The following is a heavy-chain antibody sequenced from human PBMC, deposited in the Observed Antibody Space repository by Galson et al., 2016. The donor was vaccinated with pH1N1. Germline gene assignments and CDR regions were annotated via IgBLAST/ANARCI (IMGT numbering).Heavy chain of an antibody. V-gene: IGHV1-8*01. CDR1: GYTLTSYD. CDR3: AKGPVHWYYDL. Sequence: SVKVSCKASGYTLTSYDINWVRQATGQGLEWMGWMNPNNGNADYAPKFQGRVTLTRNASINTAYMELSSLTSEDTAVYYWAKGPVHWYYDLWGRGTAVIVPS. J-gene: IGHJ2*01. CDR2: MNPNNGNA.